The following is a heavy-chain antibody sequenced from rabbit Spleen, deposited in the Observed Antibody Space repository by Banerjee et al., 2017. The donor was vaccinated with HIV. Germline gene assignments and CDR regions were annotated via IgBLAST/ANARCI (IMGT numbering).Heavy chain of an antibody. CDR3: ARFAGYGGGTDVDL. CDR2: IHTGDLTI. J-gene: IGHJ4*01. V-gene: IGHV1S40*01. CDR1: GFSFSAGHN. Sequence: QSLEESGGGLVKPGGTLTLTCTASGFSFSAGHNIFWVRQAIGKGLEWFAFIHTGDLTIYYAAWAKGRVTISKTSPTTVTLQMTSLTAADTGTYFCARFAGYGGGTDVDLWGQGTLVTVS. D-gene: IGHD3-1*01.